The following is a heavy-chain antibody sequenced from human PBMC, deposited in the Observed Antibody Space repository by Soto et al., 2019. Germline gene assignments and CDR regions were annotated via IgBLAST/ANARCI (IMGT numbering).Heavy chain of an antibody. CDR3: ARVGAAAGPYYFDS. D-gene: IGHD6-13*01. CDR1: GYTFTSYA. V-gene: IGHV1-3*01. Sequence: QVQLVQSGAEVKKPGASVKVSCKASGYTFTSYAMHWVRQAPGQRLEWMGWINAGNGNTKYSQKFQDRVTITRDTSASTAYMELSSLRSEDTAVYYCARVGAAAGPYYFDSWGQGTLVTVSS. J-gene: IGHJ4*02. CDR2: INAGNGNT.